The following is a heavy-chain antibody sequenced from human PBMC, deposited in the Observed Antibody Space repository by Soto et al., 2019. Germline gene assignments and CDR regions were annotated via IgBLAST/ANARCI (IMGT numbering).Heavy chain of an antibody. CDR3: ALWGCSGGSCYSTANFDY. CDR2: MSYDGSNK. CDR1: GFTFSSYA. J-gene: IGHJ4*02. D-gene: IGHD2-15*01. V-gene: IGHV3-30-3*01. Sequence: GGSLRLSCAASGFTFSSYAMHWVRQAPGKGLEWVAVMSYDGSNKYYADSVKGRFTISRDNSKNTLYPQMNSLRAEDTAVYYCALWGCSGGSCYSTANFDYWGQGTLVTVSS.